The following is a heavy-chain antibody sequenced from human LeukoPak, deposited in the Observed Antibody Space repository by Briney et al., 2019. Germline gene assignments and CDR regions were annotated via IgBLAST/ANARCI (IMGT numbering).Heavy chain of an antibody. D-gene: IGHD2-2*01. CDR3: ARDQPVIQLLNPFDY. J-gene: IGHJ4*02. CDR1: GYTFTSYG. CDR2: ISAYNGNT. Sequence: ASVKVSCKASGYTFTSYGISWVRQAPGQGREWVGWISAYNGNTNYAQKLQGRVTMTTDTSTSTAYMELRSLRSDDTAVYYCARDQPVIQLLNPFDYWGQGTLVTVSS. V-gene: IGHV1-18*01.